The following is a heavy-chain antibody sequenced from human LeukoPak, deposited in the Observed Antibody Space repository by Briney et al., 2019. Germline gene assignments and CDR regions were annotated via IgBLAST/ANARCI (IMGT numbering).Heavy chain of an antibody. CDR3: AKGGYFAFET. CDR1: GFTFSTYD. J-gene: IGHJ3*02. D-gene: IGHD2-2*03. V-gene: IGHV3-23*01. Sequence: PGGSLRLSCAASGFTFSTYDMQWVRRAPGKGLEWVSGINRSGRTYYTDSVKGRFTISRDNSKNTLYLQMNSLRAEDTAVYYCAKGGYFAFETWGQGTMVAVSS. CDR2: INRSGRT.